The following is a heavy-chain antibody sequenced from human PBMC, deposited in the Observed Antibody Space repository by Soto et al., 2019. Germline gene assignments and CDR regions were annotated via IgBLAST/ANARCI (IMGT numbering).Heavy chain of an antibody. Sequence: ASVKVSCKASGGMFYSSAIDWVRQAPGQGLEWMGGIVPMNGSPKYAQEFLGRVTISADASATTAYMELSSLRSEDTAVYYCARDRYARGYSGYDGLDYWGQGTLFTVSS. V-gene: IGHV1-69*13. D-gene: IGHD5-12*01. CDR1: GGMFYSSA. CDR3: ARDRYARGYSGYDGLDY. J-gene: IGHJ4*02. CDR2: IVPMNGSP.